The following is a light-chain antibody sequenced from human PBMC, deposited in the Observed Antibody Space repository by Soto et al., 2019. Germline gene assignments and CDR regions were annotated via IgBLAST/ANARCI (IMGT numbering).Light chain of an antibody. J-gene: IGLJ3*02. CDR3: TSYVGSNIWV. V-gene: IGLV2-8*01. Sequence: QSALTQPPSASGSPGQSVTISYTGTSSDVGAYKYVSWYQQYPGKAPKLMIYEVSKWPSGVPDRFSGSKSGNTASLTVSGLQAEDEADYYCTSYVGSNIWVFGGGTKLTVL. CDR1: SSDVGAYKY. CDR2: EVS.